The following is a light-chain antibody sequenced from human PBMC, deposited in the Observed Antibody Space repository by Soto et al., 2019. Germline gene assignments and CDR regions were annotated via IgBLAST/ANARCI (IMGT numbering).Light chain of an antibody. J-gene: IGLJ2*01. CDR2: EVS. Sequence: QSALTQPASVSGSPGQSITISCPGTSRDVGGYVSWYQQHPGKAPKLMIYEVSNRPSGVSNRFSGSKSGNTASLTISGLQAEDEADYYCRSYTSSNTVVFGGGTKLTVL. CDR3: RSYTSSNTVV. CDR1: SRDVGGY. V-gene: IGLV2-14*01.